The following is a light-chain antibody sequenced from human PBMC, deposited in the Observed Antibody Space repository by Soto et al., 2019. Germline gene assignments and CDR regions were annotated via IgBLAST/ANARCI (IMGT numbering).Light chain of an antibody. CDR1: QSFSSN. J-gene: IGKJ1*01. CDR2: GAS. Sequence: EIVMTQSPATLSVSPGERASLSCRASQSFSSNLAWYQQKPGQAPRLLIYGASTRATGIPARFSGSGSGTEFTLTISSLQSEDFALYYCQQYNSWPPWTFGQGTKVEIK. CDR3: QQYNSWPPWT. V-gene: IGKV3-15*01.